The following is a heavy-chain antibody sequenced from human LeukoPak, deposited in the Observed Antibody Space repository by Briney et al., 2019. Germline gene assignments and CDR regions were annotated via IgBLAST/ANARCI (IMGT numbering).Heavy chain of an antibody. D-gene: IGHD3-22*01. CDR2: INHSGST. CDR3: ARKHYYDSSGYFFDY. J-gene: IGHJ4*02. CDR1: GGSFSGYY. Sequence: SETLSLTCAVYGGSFSGYYWSWIRQPPGKGLEWIGEINHSGSTNYNPSLKSRVTISVDTSKNQFSLKLSPVTAADTAVYYCARKHYYDSSGYFFDYWGQGTLVTVSS. V-gene: IGHV4-34*01.